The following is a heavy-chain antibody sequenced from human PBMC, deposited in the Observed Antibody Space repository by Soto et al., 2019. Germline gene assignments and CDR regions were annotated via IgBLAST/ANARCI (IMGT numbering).Heavy chain of an antibody. CDR1: GGSISSYY. V-gene: IGHV4-59*08. CDR3: ARRYSSSFDY. Sequence: SETLSLTCTVSGGSISSYYWSWIRQPPGKGLEWIGYIYYCGSTSYNPSLKSRVTISVDTSKNQFSLKLSSVTAADTAVYYCARRYSSSFDYWGQGTLVTVSS. CDR2: IYYCGST. J-gene: IGHJ4*02. D-gene: IGHD6-13*01.